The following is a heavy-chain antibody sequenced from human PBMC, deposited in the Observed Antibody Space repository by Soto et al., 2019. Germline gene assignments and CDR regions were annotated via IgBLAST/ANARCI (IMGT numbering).Heavy chain of an antibody. CDR1: GGSISSYY. CDR3: ARDNGSSYGYTLDH. CDR2: IYYSGST. Sequence: SETLSLTCTVSGGSISSYYWSWIRQPPGKGLEWIGYIYYSGSTNYNPSLKSRVTISVDTSKNQFSLKLSSVTAADTAVYYCARDNGSSYGYTLDHWGQGTLVIVS. J-gene: IGHJ4*02. D-gene: IGHD5-18*01. V-gene: IGHV4-59*01.